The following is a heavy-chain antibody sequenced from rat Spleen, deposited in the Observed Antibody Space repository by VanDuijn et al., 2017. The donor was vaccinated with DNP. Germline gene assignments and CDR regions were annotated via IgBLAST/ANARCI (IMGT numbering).Heavy chain of an antibody. CDR3: VTRGKYGGYDY. D-gene: IGHD1-11*01. V-gene: IGHV5S10*01. J-gene: IGHJ2*01. Sequence: EVQLVESGGGLVQSGRSLKLSCAASGFTFSDYNMAWVRQAPKKGLEWVATIIYDGSRTYYRDSVKGRFTISRDNAKTTLNLQMDSLRSEDTATYYCVTRGKYGGYDYWGQGVMVTVSS. CDR2: IIYDGSRT. CDR1: GFTFSDYN.